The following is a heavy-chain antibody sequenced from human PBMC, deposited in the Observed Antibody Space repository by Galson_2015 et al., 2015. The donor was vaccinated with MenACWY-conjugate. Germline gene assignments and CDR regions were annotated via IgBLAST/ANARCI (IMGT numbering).Heavy chain of an antibody. CDR1: GFIFINSA. J-gene: IGHJ4*02. CDR3: VKGTLPSCTGTLCYSSDS. D-gene: IGHD2-8*02. Sequence: SLRLSCAASGFIFINSAMSWVRQTPGKGLEWVSAISASDSGTYYADSVKGRFTISRDNSKNTLSLQMNSLRVEDTAVYYCVKGTLPSCTGTLCYSSDSWGQGTLVTVSS. V-gene: IGHV3-23*01. CDR2: ISASDSGT.